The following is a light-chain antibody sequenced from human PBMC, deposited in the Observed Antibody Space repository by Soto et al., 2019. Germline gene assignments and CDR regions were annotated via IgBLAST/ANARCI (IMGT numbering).Light chain of an antibody. J-gene: IGKJ3*01. CDR3: QQYNKWPLT. CDR1: QSVNNN. CDR2: SAS. V-gene: IGKV3-15*01. Sequence: EIVMTQSPVTLSVSPGERATLSFTASQSVNNNVAWYQQKPGHPPRLLIYSASIGATGTPARFSGSGSGSDFTLTISSLQSEDFAVYYCQQYNKWPLTFGPGTKVDIK.